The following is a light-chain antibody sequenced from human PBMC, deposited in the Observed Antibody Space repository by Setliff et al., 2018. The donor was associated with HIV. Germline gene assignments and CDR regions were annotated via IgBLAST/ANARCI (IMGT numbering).Light chain of an antibody. Sequence: QSVLTQPPSASETPGQRITITCSGGSSNFGSNPVNWYQQLPGTAPKLLIHGNDQRPSGVPDRFSGSKSDTSASLAISGLQSEDEADYYCAAWDDSLNVWMFGGGTQLTVL. CDR1: SSNFGSNP. CDR3: AAWDDSLNVWM. J-gene: IGLJ3*02. V-gene: IGLV1-44*01. CDR2: GND.